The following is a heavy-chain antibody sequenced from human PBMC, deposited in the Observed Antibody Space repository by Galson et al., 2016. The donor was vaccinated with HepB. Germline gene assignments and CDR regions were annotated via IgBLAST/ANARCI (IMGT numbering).Heavy chain of an antibody. CDR1: GFTFSSYA. Sequence: SLRLSCAASGFTFSSYAMQWVRHAPGKGLEWVTVISYDGSNKYYADSVKGRFTIARDNSKNTVYVQMNSLRVEDTGIYYCAREYLASGWFDYWGQGTLVTVSS. J-gene: IGHJ4*02. D-gene: IGHD6-19*01. V-gene: IGHV3-30*01. CDR2: ISYDGSNK. CDR3: AREYLASGWFDY.